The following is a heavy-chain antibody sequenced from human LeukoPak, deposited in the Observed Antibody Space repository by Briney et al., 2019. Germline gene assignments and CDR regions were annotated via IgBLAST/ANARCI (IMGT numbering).Heavy chain of an antibody. CDR3: ARDWLKDPLSGWYDY. J-gene: IGHJ4*02. CDR2: ISAYNGNT. CDR1: GYTFTSYG. D-gene: IGHD6-19*01. V-gene: IGHV1-18*01. Sequence: RASVKVSCKASGYTFTSYGISWVRQAPGQGLEWMGWISAYNGNTNYAQELQGRVTMTTDTSTSTAYMELRSLRSDDTAVYYCARDWLKDPLSGWYDYWGQGTLVTVSS.